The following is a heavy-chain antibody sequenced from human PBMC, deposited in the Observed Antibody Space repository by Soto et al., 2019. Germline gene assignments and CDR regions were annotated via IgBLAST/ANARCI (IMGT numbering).Heavy chain of an antibody. CDR3: ARHKISGFSDDFDP. Sequence: QLQLQESGPGLLKPSETLSLSCTVSCSSILTSPYFWGWIRQPPGKGLEWYGSVNSAGHTYRNPSLKRRVTLSVDFSRDRFSLRWNSLTATDTATYFWARHKISGFSDDFDPWGQGTLVTGSS. CDR2: VNSAGHT. V-gene: IGHV4-39*01. CDR1: CSSILTSPYF. J-gene: IGHJ5*02. D-gene: IGHD6-19*01.